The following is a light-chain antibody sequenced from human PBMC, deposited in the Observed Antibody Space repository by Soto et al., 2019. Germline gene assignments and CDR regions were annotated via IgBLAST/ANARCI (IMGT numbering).Light chain of an antibody. CDR2: EAS. CDR1: QSISSW. J-gene: IGKJ3*01. Sequence: DIQLTQSASTLSAYVGDTVIITCRASQSISSWLAWYQQKPGKGPKFLIYEASSLESGVPSRFSGSASGTEFTLTISSLQPDDFATYYCQQYNSYPATFGPGTKVEIK. V-gene: IGKV1-5*03. CDR3: QQYNSYPAT.